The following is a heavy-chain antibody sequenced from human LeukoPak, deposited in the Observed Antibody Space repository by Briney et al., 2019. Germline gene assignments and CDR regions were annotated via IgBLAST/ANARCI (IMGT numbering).Heavy chain of an antibody. CDR1: GYSISSGYY. V-gene: IGHV4-38-2*02. J-gene: IGHJ3*02. Sequence: SETLSLTCTVSGYSISSGYYWGWIRQPPGKGLEWIGSIYHSGSTYYNPSLKSRVTISVDTSKNQFSLKLSSVTAADTAVYYCARRLRRDAFDIWGQGTMVTVSS. D-gene: IGHD2-21*02. CDR2: IYHSGST. CDR3: ARRLRRDAFDI.